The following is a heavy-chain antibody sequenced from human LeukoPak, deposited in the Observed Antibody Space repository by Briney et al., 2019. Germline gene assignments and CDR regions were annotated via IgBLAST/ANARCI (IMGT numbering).Heavy chain of an antibody. CDR2: INPKNGGT. CDR1: GYTFTSYD. D-gene: IGHD2-8*01. CDR3: ARYGDCSNGVCYFDN. J-gene: IGHJ4*02. V-gene: IGHV1-2*02. Sequence: ASVKVSCKASGYTFTSYDINWMRQAPGQGLEWMGWINPKNGGTNYIQTFRGRVTMTRDTSTSTTYMEVTSLRSDDTAVYYCARYGDCSNGVCYFDNWGQGTLVTVSS.